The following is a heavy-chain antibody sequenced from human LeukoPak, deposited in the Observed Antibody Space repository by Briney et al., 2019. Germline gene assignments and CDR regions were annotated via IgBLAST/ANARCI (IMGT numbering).Heavy chain of an antibody. CDR1: GFTFSSYV. CDR2: ISSSGGST. J-gene: IGHJ4*02. Sequence: GGSLRLSCAASGFTFSSYVMSWVRQAPGKGLEWVSDISSSGGSTYYADSVKGRFTISRDNSKNTLYLQMNSLRAEDTAVYYCAKITYYYDSSGYWAFDYWGQGTLVTVSS. D-gene: IGHD3-22*01. V-gene: IGHV3-23*01. CDR3: AKITYYYDSSGYWAFDY.